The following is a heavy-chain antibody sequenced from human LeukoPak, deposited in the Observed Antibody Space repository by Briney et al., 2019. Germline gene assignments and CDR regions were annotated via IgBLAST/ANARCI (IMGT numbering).Heavy chain of an antibody. J-gene: IGHJ6*03. Sequence: GGSLRLSCAASGFAFSSYAMRWVRQAPGKGLEWVSSISGSGDRRDSADSVKGRFTISRDNSKNTLYLEMYSLRAEDTAVYYCAKDRGHCTNGVCHNYYYMDVWGKGTTVTVSS. CDR3: AKDRGHCTNGVCHNYYYMDV. V-gene: IGHV3-23*01. CDR2: ISGSGDRR. CDR1: GFAFSSYA. D-gene: IGHD2-8*01.